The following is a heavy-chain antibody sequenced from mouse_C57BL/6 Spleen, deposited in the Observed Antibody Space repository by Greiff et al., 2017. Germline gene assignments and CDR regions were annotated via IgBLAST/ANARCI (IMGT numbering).Heavy chain of an antibody. CDR2: ISDGGSYS. J-gene: IGHJ4*01. CDR3: ARAYYYGSSYEGYYYAMDY. CDR1: GFTFSSYA. D-gene: IGHD1-1*01. V-gene: IGHV5-4*03. Sequence: EVKVVESGGGLVKPGGSLKLSCAASGFTFSSYAMSWVRQTPEKRLEWVATISDGGSYSYYPDNVQGRFTISRDNAKNTLYLQMSHLKSEDTAMYYCARAYYYGSSYEGYYYAMDYWGQGTSVTVSS.